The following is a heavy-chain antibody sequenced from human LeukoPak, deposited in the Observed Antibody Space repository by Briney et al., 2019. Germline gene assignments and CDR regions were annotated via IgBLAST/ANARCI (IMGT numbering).Heavy chain of an antibody. CDR1: GFILSNYA. J-gene: IGHJ6*02. V-gene: IGHV3-23*01. Sequence: GGSLRLSCAASGFILSNYAMSWVRQAPEKGLEWVSGISGSGGSTYSADSVKGRFTISRDNSKNTLYLQMNGLRAEDTAVYYCAKAQTHYYYGMDVWGQGTTVTVSS. CDR3: AKAQTHYYYGMDV. CDR2: ISGSGGST.